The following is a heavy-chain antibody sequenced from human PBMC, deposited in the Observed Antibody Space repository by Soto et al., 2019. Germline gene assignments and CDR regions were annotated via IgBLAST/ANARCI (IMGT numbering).Heavy chain of an antibody. V-gene: IGHV3-9*01. Sequence: GGSLRLSCAASGFTFDDYAMHWVRQAPGKGLEWVSAISWNSGSIGYADSVKGRFTISRDNAKNSLYLQMNSLRAEDAALYYCAKAGYSSSWSIYYYYYMDVWGKGTTVTVSS. CDR2: ISWNSGSI. CDR3: AKAGYSSSWSIYYYYYMDV. CDR1: GFTFDDYA. J-gene: IGHJ6*03. D-gene: IGHD6-13*01.